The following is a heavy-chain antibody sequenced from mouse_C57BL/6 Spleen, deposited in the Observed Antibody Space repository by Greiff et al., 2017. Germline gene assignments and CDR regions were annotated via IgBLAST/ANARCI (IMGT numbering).Heavy chain of an antibody. V-gene: IGHV5-17*01. CDR3: ARQDDGRAMEY. CDR1: GFTFSDYG. Sequence: EVLLVEPGGGLVKPGASLKLSCAASGFTFSDYGMHWVRQAPEKGLEWVAYISSGSSTIYYADTVKGRFTISRDNAKNTLFLQMTSLRSEDTAVYYCARQDDGRAMEYWGQGTSVTVSS. D-gene: IGHD2-12*01. J-gene: IGHJ4*01. CDR2: ISSGSSTI.